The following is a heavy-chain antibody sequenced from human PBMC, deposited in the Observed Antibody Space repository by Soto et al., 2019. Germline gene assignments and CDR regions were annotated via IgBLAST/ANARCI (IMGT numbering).Heavy chain of an antibody. Sequence: GESLKISYKGSGYNFITYWIAWVRQMPGEDLEWMAIINPADSDIRYSPSFQGQVTVSVDKSINTAYLQWSSLKASDTATYYCTRPQSRGWYDDWGQGTLVTVFS. V-gene: IGHV5-51*01. CDR2: INPADSDI. CDR1: GYNFITYW. J-gene: IGHJ5*02. CDR3: TRPQSRGWYDD. D-gene: IGHD2-15*01.